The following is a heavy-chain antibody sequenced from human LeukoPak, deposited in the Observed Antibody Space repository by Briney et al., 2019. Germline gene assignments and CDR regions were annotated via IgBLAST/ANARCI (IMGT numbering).Heavy chain of an antibody. CDR2: ISWNSGSI. CDR3: AKDGGYFSLYYLDY. D-gene: IGHD3-22*01. Sequence: GGSLRLSCAASGFTFDDYAMHWVRQAPGKGLEWVSGISWNSGSIGYADSVKGRFTISRDNAKNSLYLQMNSLRTEDTALYYCAKDGGYFSLYYLDYWGQGTLVTVSS. J-gene: IGHJ4*02. V-gene: IGHV3-9*01. CDR1: GFTFDDYA.